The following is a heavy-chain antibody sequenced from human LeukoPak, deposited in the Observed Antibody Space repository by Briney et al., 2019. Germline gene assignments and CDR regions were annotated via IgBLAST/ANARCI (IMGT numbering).Heavy chain of an antibody. V-gene: IGHV3-21*01. CDR2: ISSSSSYI. CDR3: ARGPRNSSSYQYFQH. J-gene: IGHJ1*01. Sequence: GGSLRLSCAACGFTFSTYSMNWVRQAPGKGLEWVSSISSSSSYIYYADSVKGRFTTSRDNAKNSLYPQMNSLRAEDTAVYYCARGPRNSSSYQYFQHWGQGTLVTVSS. D-gene: IGHD6-13*01. CDR1: GFTFSTYS.